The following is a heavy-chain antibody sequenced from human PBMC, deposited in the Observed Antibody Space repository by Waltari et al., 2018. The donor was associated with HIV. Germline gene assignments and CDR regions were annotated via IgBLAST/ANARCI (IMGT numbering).Heavy chain of an antibody. V-gene: IGHV3-23*05. CDR1: GLSGATSA. CDR2: IGTSENST. D-gene: IGHD6-19*01. Sequence: EVHLAESGGGLVQPGESLRISCAVSGLSGATSALTWVRQAPGKGLKWVSRIGTSENSTYYLDSVGGRFLSSRDDSQTTVSLQMDRLTTNDTAVYYCASEAAVSAGPLDSWGQGIAVIVSS. J-gene: IGHJ4*02. CDR3: ASEAAVSAGPLDS.